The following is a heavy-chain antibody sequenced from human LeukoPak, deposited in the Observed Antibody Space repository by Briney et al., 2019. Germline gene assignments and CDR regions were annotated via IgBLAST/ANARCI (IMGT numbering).Heavy chain of an antibody. J-gene: IGHJ4*02. Sequence: PSETLSLTCTVSGGSISSSSYYWGWIRQPPGKGLEWIGSIYYSGSTYYNPSLKSRVTISVDTSKNQFSLKLSSVTAADTAVYYCAKVGSVYCGGDCSLDYWGQGTLVTVSS. CDR2: IYYSGST. D-gene: IGHD2-21*02. CDR3: AKVGSVYCGGDCSLDY. CDR1: GGSISSSSYY. V-gene: IGHV4-39*07.